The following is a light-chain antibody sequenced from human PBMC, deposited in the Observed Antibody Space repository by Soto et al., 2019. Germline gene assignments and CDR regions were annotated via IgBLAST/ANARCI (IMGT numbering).Light chain of an antibody. Sequence: QSVLTQPPSASGTPGQRVTISCSGSNSNIGSNPVHWYQQFPGTAPKVLIYSNYQRPSGVPDRFSGSKPGTSASLAISGLQSEDEADYYCAAWDDRLSDLLFGGGTKLTVL. CDR1: NSNIGSNP. CDR3: AAWDDRLSDLL. V-gene: IGLV1-44*01. CDR2: SNY. J-gene: IGLJ2*01.